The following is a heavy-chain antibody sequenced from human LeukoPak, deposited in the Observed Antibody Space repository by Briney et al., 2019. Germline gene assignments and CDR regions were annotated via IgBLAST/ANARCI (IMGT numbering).Heavy chain of an antibody. Sequence: GGSLRLSCAASGFTFNNYAMSWVRQTPGKGLEWVSSISGSGGRTYYTDSVKGRFTISRDNSKNTLYLQMNSLRAEDTAVYYCAKPPRCSGGSCSSDWGQGTLVTVSS. CDR1: GFTFNNYA. D-gene: IGHD2-15*01. V-gene: IGHV3-23*01. J-gene: IGHJ4*02. CDR3: AKPPRCSGGSCSSD. CDR2: ISGSGGRT.